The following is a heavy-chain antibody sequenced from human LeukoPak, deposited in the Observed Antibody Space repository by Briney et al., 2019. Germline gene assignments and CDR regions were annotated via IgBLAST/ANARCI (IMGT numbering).Heavy chain of an antibody. CDR3: AKGLTIFGVISSHALDV. CDR1: GFTFSSYG. J-gene: IGHJ6*02. Sequence: GGSLRLSCAASGFTFSSYGMYWVRQAPGKGLEWVALISYDGDKKNYADSVKGRFTVSRDNSKNTLYVQMNSLRAEDTAVCYCAKGLTIFGVISSHALDVWGQGTTVTVSS. V-gene: IGHV3-30*18. CDR2: ISYDGDKK. D-gene: IGHD3-3*01.